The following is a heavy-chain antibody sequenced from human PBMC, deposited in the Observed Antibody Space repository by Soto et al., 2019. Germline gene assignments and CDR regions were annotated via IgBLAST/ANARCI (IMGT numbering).Heavy chain of an antibody. J-gene: IGHJ5*02. D-gene: IGHD6-13*01. CDR2: ISAYNGNT. V-gene: IGHV1-18*01. Sequence: ASVKVSCKASGYTFTNFGSSWVRQAPGQGLEWMGWISAYNGNTNYAQKLQGRVTMTTDTSTSTAYMELRSLRSDDTAVYYCARDEAHIAAAGTIDPWGQGTLVTVSS. CDR3: ARDEAHIAAAGTIDP. CDR1: GYTFTNFG.